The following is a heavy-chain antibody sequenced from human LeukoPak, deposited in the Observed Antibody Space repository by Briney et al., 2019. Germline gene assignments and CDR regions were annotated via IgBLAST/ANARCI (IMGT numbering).Heavy chain of an antibody. J-gene: IGHJ3*02. CDR2: IYTSGST. CDR1: GGSISSYY. Sequence: SEALSLTCTVSGGSISSYYWSWIRQPAGKGLEWIGRIYTSGSTNYNPSLKSRVTMSVDTSKNQFSLKLSSVTAADTAVYYCARDASYYDFWSGYYSRRYAFDIWGQGTMVTVSS. CDR3: ARDASYYDFWSGYYSRRYAFDI. V-gene: IGHV4-4*07. D-gene: IGHD3-3*01.